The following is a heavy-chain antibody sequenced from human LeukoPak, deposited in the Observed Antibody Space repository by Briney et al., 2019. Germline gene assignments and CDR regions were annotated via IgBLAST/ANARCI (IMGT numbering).Heavy chain of an antibody. CDR3: ARGYREMATVDY. Sequence: PGRSLRLSCAASGFTFSSYAMHRVRQAPGKGLEWVAVTSNDEKYKYYADSVKGRFTISRDNSKNTLDLQMDSLRVEDTAVYYCARGYREMATVDYWGQGTLVTVSS. V-gene: IGHV3-30*04. CDR1: GFTFSSYA. D-gene: IGHD5-24*01. CDR2: TSNDEKYK. J-gene: IGHJ4*02.